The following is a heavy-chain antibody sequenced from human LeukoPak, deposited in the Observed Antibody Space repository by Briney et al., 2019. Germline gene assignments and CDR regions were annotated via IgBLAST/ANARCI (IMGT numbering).Heavy chain of an antibody. CDR1: GFTSSSYS. V-gene: IGHV3-21*01. CDR3: ARGDYYDGYDY. CDR2: ISSSSSYI. J-gene: IGHJ4*02. Sequence: GGSLRLSCAAYGFTSSSYSMNWVRQAPGKGLEWVSSISSSSSYIYYADSVKGRFTISGDNAKNSLYLQMNRLRAEDTAVYYCARGDYYDGYDYWGQGTLVTVSS. D-gene: IGHD3-22*01.